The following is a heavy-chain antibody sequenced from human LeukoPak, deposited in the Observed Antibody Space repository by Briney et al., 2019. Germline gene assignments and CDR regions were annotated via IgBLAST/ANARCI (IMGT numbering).Heavy chain of an antibody. Sequence: GGSLRLSCAASGFTFDDYAMHWVRQAPGKGLEWVSGISWNSGSIGYADSVKGRFTISRDNAKNSLYLQMNSLRAEDTAVYYCARDIREGPYTLQIVVVPAASDYWGQGTLVTVSS. CDR1: GFTFDDYA. J-gene: IGHJ4*02. V-gene: IGHV3-9*01. D-gene: IGHD2-2*01. CDR2: ISWNSGSI. CDR3: ARDIREGPYTLQIVVVPAASDY.